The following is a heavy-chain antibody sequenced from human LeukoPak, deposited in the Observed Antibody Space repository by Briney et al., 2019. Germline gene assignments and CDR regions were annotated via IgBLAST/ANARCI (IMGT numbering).Heavy chain of an antibody. CDR3: STGGGVLRFL. D-gene: IGHD3-3*01. CDR1: GFTFSSYG. V-gene: IGHV3-15*01. Sequence: GGSLRLSCAASGFTFSSYGMHWVRQAPGKGLEWVGRIKSKKDGEVTDYAAPVKGRFTISRDDSKDTLYLQMNSLKIEDTAVYYCSTGGGVLRFLGGQGTLVTVSS. CDR2: IKSKKDGEVT. J-gene: IGHJ4*02.